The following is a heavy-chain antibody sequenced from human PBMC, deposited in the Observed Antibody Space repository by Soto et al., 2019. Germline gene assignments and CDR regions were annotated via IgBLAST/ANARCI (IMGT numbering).Heavy chain of an antibody. D-gene: IGHD3-10*01. CDR3: ARCYGSGICNGMDV. CDR1: GFTFSSYD. CDR2: IGTAGDT. J-gene: IGHJ6*02. Sequence: GGSLRLSCAASGFTFSSYDMHWVRQATGKGLEWVSAIGTAGDTYYPGSVKGRFTISRENAKNSLYLQMNSLRAEDTAVYYCARCYGSGICNGMDVWGQGTTVTVSS. V-gene: IGHV3-13*01.